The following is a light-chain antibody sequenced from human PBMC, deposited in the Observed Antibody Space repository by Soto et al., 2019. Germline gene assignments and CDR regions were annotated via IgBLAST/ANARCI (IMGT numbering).Light chain of an antibody. J-gene: IGLJ1*01. CDR3: CSYAGSSTYV. V-gene: IGLV2-23*02. Sequence: QPALTQPASVSGAPGQSISFSCAGSNSDVGSSVYVSWYRQHPGKAPQLIIYEVNKRPSGVSNRFSGAKSGNTAPLTISGLQPDDEADYYCCSYAGSSTYVFGTGTKVTAL. CDR1: NSDVGSSVY. CDR2: EVN.